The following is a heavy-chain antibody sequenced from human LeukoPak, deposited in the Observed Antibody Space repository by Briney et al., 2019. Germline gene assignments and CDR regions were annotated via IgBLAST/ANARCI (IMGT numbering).Heavy chain of an antibody. CDR1: GGSFSGYY. CDR3: VGEYCSSTSCREMPHYYYGMDV. CDR2: INHSGST. D-gene: IGHD2-2*01. J-gene: IGHJ6*02. Sequence: PSETLSLTCAVYGGSFSGYYWSWIRQPPGKGLEWIGEINHSGSTYYNPSLKSRVTISVDTSKNQFSLKLSSVTAADTAVYYCVGEYCSSTSCREMPHYYYGMDVWGQGATVTVS. V-gene: IGHV4-34*01.